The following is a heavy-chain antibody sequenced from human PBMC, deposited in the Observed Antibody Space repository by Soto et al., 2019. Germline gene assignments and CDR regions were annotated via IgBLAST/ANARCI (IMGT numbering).Heavy chain of an antibody. D-gene: IGHD1-26*01. Sequence: SVKVSCTASGYTFTIYGISWVRQAPGQGLEWIGWIVVGSGNTNYAQKFQERVTITRDMSTSTAYMELSSLRSEDTAVYYCAAAGRELPVWWGDYYGTDVWGQGTTVTVSS. CDR1: GYTFTIYG. CDR2: IVVGSGNT. V-gene: IGHV1-58*02. J-gene: IGHJ6*02. CDR3: AAAGRELPVWWGDYYGTDV.